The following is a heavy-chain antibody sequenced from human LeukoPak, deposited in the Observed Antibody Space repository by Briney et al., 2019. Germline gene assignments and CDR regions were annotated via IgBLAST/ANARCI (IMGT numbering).Heavy chain of an antibody. V-gene: IGHV3-9*01. CDR2: ITWNRDKI. CDR3: ARFRGIRYFDC. Sequence: GGSLRLSCTVSGFSFDDYAMHWVRQAPGKGLEWVSGITWNRDKIGYGDSVKGRFTISRDNSKNTLYLQMNSLRAEDTAVYYCARFRGIRYFDCWGQGTLVTVSS. D-gene: IGHD3-9*01. CDR1: GFSFDDYA. J-gene: IGHJ4*02.